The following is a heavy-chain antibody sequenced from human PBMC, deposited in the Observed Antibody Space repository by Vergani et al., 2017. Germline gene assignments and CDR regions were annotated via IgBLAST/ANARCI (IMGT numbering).Heavy chain of an antibody. Sequence: EVQLLESGGDLVQPGGSLRISCAASGFTFSTYAISWVRQAPGKGLEWVSAISGSGGSTYYADSVKGRFTISRDNSKNTLSLQMNSLTAEETSIYYCAGPQGTSAYYYGGFDYWGQGILVTVSA. CDR1: GFTFSTYA. CDR3: AGPQGTSAYYYGGFDY. CDR2: ISGSGGST. D-gene: IGHD3-22*01. J-gene: IGHJ4*02. V-gene: IGHV3-23*01.